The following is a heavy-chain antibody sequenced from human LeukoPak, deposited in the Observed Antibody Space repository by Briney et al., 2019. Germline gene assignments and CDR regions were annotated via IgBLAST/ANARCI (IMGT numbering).Heavy chain of an antibody. CDR1: GFTFSTYW. CDR3: TRVGYIDEGIDY. J-gene: IGHJ4*02. D-gene: IGHD5-24*01. V-gene: IGHV3-7*04. CDR2: IKQDGSKK. Sequence: GGSLRLSCAASGFTFSTYWMTWVRQAPGKGLEWVANIKQDGSKKSYVDSVKGRFTISRDNAKNSLYLQMNSLRAEDTAIYYCTRVGYIDEGIDYWGQGTLVTVSS.